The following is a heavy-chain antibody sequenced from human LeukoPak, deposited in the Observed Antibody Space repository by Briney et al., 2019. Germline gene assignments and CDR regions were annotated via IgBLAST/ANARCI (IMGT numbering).Heavy chain of an antibody. CDR2: IIPIFGTA. V-gene: IGHV1-69*13. J-gene: IGHJ4*02. Sequence: SVKVSCKASGGTFSSYAISWVRQAPGQGLEWMGGIIPIFGTANYAQKFQGRVTITADESTSTAYMELSSLRSEDTAVYYCARSSPGGFPWIQLWSPFDYWGQGTLVTVSS. CDR3: ARSSPGGFPWIQLWSPFDY. D-gene: IGHD5-18*01. CDR1: GGTFSSYA.